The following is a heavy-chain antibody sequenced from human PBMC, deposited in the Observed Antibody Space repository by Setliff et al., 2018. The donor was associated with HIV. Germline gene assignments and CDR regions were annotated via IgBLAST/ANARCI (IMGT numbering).Heavy chain of an antibody. J-gene: IGHJ4*02. Sequence: SETLSLTCSVSGGSISSGSYYWTWIRQPAGKGPEWIGHIYTNGYTNYNPSLKSRVTISVDTSKNQFSLKLTSVTAADTAVYYCTRRRGPMVRGVDPTPSYYFDYWGQGTLVTVSS. D-gene: IGHD3-10*01. V-gene: IGHV4-61*09. CDR3: TRRRGPMVRGVDPTPSYYFDY. CDR1: GGSISSGSYY. CDR2: IYTNGYT.